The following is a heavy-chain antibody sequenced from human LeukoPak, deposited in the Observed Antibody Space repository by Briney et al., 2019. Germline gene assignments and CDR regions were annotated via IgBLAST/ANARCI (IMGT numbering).Heavy chain of an antibody. CDR2: INHSGST. J-gene: IGHJ4*02. CDR3: ARKVTTNYYFDY. D-gene: IGHD4-17*01. CDR1: GGSFSGYY. V-gene: IGHV4-34*01. Sequence: PSETLSLTCAVYGGSFSGYYWSWIRQPPGKGLEWIGEINHSGSTNYNPSLKSRVTISVDTSKNQFSLKLSSVTAADTAVYYCARKVTTNYYFDYWGQEPLVPVPS.